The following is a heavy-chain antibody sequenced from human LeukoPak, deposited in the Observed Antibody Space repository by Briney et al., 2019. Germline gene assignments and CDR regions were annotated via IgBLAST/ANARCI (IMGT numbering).Heavy chain of an antibody. CDR2: IYSGGST. CDR3: ARALYCTGGVCYTDDAFDI. Sequence: GGSLRLSCAASGFTVSSNYMSWVRQAPGKGLEWVSVIYSGGSTYYADSVKGRFTISRDNAKNSLYLQMNSLRAEDTAVYYCARALYCTGGVCYTDDAFDIWGQGTMVTVSS. V-gene: IGHV3-53*01. J-gene: IGHJ3*02. D-gene: IGHD2-8*02. CDR1: GFTVSSNY.